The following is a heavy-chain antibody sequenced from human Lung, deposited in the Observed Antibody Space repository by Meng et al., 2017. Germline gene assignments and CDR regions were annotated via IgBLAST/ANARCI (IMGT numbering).Heavy chain of an antibody. CDR3: AEDSRGYNYGFDQ. CDR1: GGSISSSSYN. J-gene: IGHJ4*02. CDR2: IYYSGRT. D-gene: IGHD5-18*01. V-gene: IGHV4-39*01. Sequence: QLQLQESGPGLVKPSETLSLTCTVSGGSISSSSYNWGWIRQPPGKGLEWIGSIYYSGRTYYKPSLKSRVTISVDTSKNQFSLKLSSVTAADTAVYYCAEDSRGYNYGFDQWGQGTLVTVSS.